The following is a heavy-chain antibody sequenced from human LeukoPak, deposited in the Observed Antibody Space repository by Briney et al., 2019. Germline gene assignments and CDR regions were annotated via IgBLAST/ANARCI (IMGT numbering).Heavy chain of an antibody. J-gene: IGHJ4*02. Sequence: GESLKISCKGSGYSFTTYRIGRVRQMPGKGLEWMGVISPGDSDTRYSPSFQGQVTISADKSISTAYLQWSSLKASDTAMYYCARHLDDSSGYYYRTMYYFDYWGQGTLVTVSS. D-gene: IGHD3-22*01. CDR1: GYSFTTYR. CDR3: ARHLDDSSGYYYRTMYYFDY. CDR2: ISPGDSDT. V-gene: IGHV5-51*01.